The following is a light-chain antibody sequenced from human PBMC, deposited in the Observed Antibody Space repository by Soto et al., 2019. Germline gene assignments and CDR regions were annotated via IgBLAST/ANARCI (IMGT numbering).Light chain of an antibody. Sequence: QSALTQPASVSGSPGQSITISCTGTSSEVGSYNLVSWYQQHPGKAPKLMIYEGSKRPSGVSNRFSGSKSGNTASLTISGLQAEDEADYYCCSYAGSSTSYVFGTGTNVTVL. V-gene: IGLV2-23*01. CDR3: CSYAGSSTSYV. CDR2: EGS. CDR1: SSEVGSYNL. J-gene: IGLJ1*01.